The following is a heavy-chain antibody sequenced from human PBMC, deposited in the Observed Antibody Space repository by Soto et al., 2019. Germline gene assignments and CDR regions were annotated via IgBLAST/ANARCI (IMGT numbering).Heavy chain of an antibody. CDR2: ISGSGGST. Sequence: GGSLRLSCAASGFTFSSYAMSWVRQAPGKGLEWVSAISGSGGSTYYADSVKGRFTTSRDNSKNTLYLQMNSLRAEDTAVYYCATQSEYYYDSSGYRFAFDIWGQGTMVTVSS. CDR1: GFTFSSYA. V-gene: IGHV3-23*01. J-gene: IGHJ3*02. D-gene: IGHD3-22*01. CDR3: ATQSEYYYDSSGYRFAFDI.